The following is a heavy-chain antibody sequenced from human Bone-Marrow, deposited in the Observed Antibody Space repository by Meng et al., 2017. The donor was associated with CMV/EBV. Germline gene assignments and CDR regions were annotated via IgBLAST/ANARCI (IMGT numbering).Heavy chain of an antibody. CDR2: IYHSGYT. V-gene: IGHV4-4*02. CDR1: GGSISTSNW. Sequence: SETLSLTCAVSGGSISTSNWWSWVRQSPEKGLEWIGEIYHSGYTNYNPSLKSRVSMSVDRSKRQFSLRLSSVTAADTAVYFCARDQLAVGVFSNWGQGTLVTVSS. J-gene: IGHJ4*02. D-gene: IGHD3-16*01. CDR3: ARDQLAVGVFSN.